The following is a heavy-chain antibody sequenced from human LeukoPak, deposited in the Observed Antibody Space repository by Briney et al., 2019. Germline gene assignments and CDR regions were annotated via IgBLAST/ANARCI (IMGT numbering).Heavy chain of an antibody. CDR3: ARGDIVVVPAAIHGHNWFDP. Sequence: SETLSLTCTVSGGSISSGGYYWSWIRQHPGKGLEWMGYIYYSGSTYYNPSLKSRVTISVDTSKNQFSLKLSSVTAADTAVYYCARGDIVVVPAAIHGHNWFDPWGQGTLVTVSS. CDR1: GGSISSGGYY. CDR2: IYYSGST. V-gene: IGHV4-31*03. D-gene: IGHD2-2*01. J-gene: IGHJ5*02.